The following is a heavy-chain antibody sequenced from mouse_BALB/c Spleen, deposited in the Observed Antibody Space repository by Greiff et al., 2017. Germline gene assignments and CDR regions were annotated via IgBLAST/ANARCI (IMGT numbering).Heavy chain of an antibody. CDR3: ARGNGYDPAWFAY. Sequence: VQLQQSGAELARPGASVKMSCKASGYTFTSYTMHWVKQRPGQGLEWIGYINPSSGYTNYNQKFKDKATLTADKSSSTAYMQLSSLTSEDSAVYYCARGNGYDPAWFAYWGQGTLVTVSA. D-gene: IGHD2-2*01. CDR1: GYTFTSYT. J-gene: IGHJ3*01. V-gene: IGHV1-4*01. CDR2: INPSSGYT.